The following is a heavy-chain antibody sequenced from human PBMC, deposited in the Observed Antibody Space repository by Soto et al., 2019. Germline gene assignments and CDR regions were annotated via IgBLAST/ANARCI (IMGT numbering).Heavy chain of an antibody. CDR2: ISSGGSFT. CDR3: ARIRRSMSSLGFDY. V-gene: IGHV3-11*05. CDR1: GFIFSDYY. Sequence: QVQLVESGGGLVKPGGSLRLSCAVSGFIFSDYYMTWIRQAPGKGLEWVSYISSGGSFTSYADSVKGRFTISRDSANHSLYLHMTSLRAEDTAVYYCARIRRSMSSLGFDYWGQGTLVTVSS. J-gene: IGHJ4*02.